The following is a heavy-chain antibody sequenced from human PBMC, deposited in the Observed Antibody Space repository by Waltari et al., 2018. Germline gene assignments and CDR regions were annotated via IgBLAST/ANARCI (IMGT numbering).Heavy chain of an antibody. D-gene: IGHD5-12*01. CDR1: GVYITSNRHY. J-gene: IGHJ3*01. V-gene: IGHV4-39*01. CDR2: MSYGGAT. Sequence: QVQVQESGPGLVTPSETLSLTCRASGVYITSNRHYWGWIRQPPGQGLEWIGTMSYGGATDSSPSLKSRVTKSRDTSENQLSLKLGSVTAADTAVYYCATYIGASLGTAAFDVWGQGTTVTVSS. CDR3: ATYIGASLGTAAFDV.